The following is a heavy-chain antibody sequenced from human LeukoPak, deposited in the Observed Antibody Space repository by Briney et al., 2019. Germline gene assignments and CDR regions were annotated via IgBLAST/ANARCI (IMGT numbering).Heavy chain of an antibody. Sequence: GGSLRLSCATSGFTFSTSWMHWVRQAPGKGLVWVSRISSDGSTTTYADSVKGRFTISRDDAKNTLYLQMNSLRVEDTAVYYCVRVRSSSWYDYWGQGALVTVSS. CDR1: GFTFSTSW. V-gene: IGHV3-74*01. D-gene: IGHD6-13*01. CDR3: VRVRSSSWYDY. CDR2: ISSDGSTT. J-gene: IGHJ4*02.